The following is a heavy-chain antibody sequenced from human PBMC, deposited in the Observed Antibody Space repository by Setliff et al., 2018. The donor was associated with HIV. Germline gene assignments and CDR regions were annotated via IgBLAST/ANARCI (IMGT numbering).Heavy chain of an antibody. CDR3: AKDGDYGDYDYYYYYMDV. Sequence: SCKASGFTFSSYGMHWVRQAPGKGLEWVAVIWYDGSNKYYADSVKGRFTISRDNSKNTLYLQMNSLRAEDTAVYYCAKDGDYGDYDYYYYYMDVWGKGTTVTVSS. CDR1: GFTFSSYG. J-gene: IGHJ6*03. D-gene: IGHD4-17*01. CDR2: IWYDGSNK. V-gene: IGHV3-33*06.